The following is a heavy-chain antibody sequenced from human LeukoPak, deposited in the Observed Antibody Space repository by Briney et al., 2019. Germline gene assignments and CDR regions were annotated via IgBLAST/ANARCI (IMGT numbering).Heavy chain of an antibody. V-gene: IGHV3-7*01. CDR2: IKQDGSEK. CDR3: ARAITIFGVVITHFDY. D-gene: IGHD3-3*01. CDR1: GFTFSSYA. J-gene: IGHJ4*02. Sequence: GGSLSLSCAASGFTFSSYAMSWVRQAPGKGLEWVANIKQDGSEKYYVDSVRGRFTISRDNAKNSLYLQMNSLRAEDTAVYYCARAITIFGVVITHFDYWGQGTLVTVSS.